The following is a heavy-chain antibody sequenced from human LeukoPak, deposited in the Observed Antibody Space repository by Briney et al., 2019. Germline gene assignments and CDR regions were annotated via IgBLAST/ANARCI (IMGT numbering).Heavy chain of an antibody. CDR3: ARDASYQYYMDV. V-gene: IGHV4-39*07. CDR1: GGSISSVNNY. Sequence: SETLSLTCTVSGGSISSVNNYWGWIRQSPGKGLEWIGSIYYSGSTYYNPSLKSRVTISEDKSKNQFSLRLSSVTAADTAVYYCARDASYQYYMDVWGKGTTVTVSS. J-gene: IGHJ6*03. CDR2: IYYSGST.